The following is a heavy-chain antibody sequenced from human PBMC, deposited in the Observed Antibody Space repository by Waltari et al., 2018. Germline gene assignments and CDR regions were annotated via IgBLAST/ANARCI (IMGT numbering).Heavy chain of an antibody. CDR3: ARDVGGDGYSLYDF. V-gene: IGHV3-66*02. D-gene: IGHD2-21*01. Sequence: EVQVVESGGDLVQPGGSLRLSCAVSGFTVSTNHMNWVRPAPGKGLEWVSVIKDGGTTSYADSVRGRITVSRDNSRNTVYLQMNSLRSEDTAVYYCARDVGGDGYSLYDFWGQGTLVTVSS. CDR2: IKDGGTT. J-gene: IGHJ4*02. CDR1: GFTVSTNH.